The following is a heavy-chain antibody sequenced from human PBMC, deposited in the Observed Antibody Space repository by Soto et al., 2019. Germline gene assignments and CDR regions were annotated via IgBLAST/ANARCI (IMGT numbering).Heavy chain of an antibody. CDR3: ARGSGYRIDP. J-gene: IGHJ5*02. D-gene: IGHD4-4*01. CDR2: IHHTGGT. V-gene: IGHV4-4*02. CDR1: GTSISSTYW. Sequence: SETLSLTCFVSGTSISSTYWWTWVRQSPGKGLEWIGEIHHTGGTNYNPALKPRITMSIDKAKNQFSLRMTSVTAADSAVYYCARGSGYRIDPWGQGTLVTVSS.